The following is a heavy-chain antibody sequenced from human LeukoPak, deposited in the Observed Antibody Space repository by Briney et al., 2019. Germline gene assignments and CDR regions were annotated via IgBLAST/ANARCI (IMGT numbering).Heavy chain of an antibody. V-gene: IGHV4-59*01. D-gene: IGHD5-12*01. CDR1: VGSISRSY. J-gene: IGHJ4*02. CDR3: ARDSSGYDYFDY. Sequence: PSETLSLTSTVSVGSISRSYWSCVREPPGKGRWWIGYIYYHGCTNYNPSLKSRVTISVDTPKNQFSLKLSSVAAADTAVYYCARDSSGYDYFDYWGQGTLVTVSS. CDR2: IYYHGCT.